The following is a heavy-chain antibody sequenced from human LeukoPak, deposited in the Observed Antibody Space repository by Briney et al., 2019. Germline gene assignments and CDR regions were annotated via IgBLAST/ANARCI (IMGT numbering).Heavy chain of an antibody. Sequence: GGSLRLSCAASGFTFSNYEMNWVRQAPGKGLEWVSFIYSGGNTNYADAVKGRFTISRDISKNTLYLQMDSLSAEDTAVYYCARDRVNWNDVGGLFDYWGQGTLVTVSS. CDR1: GFTFSNYE. V-gene: IGHV3-53*01. J-gene: IGHJ4*02. CDR3: ARDRVNWNDVGGLFDY. CDR2: IYSGGNT. D-gene: IGHD1-1*01.